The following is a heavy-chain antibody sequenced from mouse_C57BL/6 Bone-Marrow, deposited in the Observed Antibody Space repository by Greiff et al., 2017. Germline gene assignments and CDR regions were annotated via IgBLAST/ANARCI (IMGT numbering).Heavy chain of an antibody. CDR3: ARRVIEDYAMDY. CDR1: GFTFSDYG. J-gene: IGHJ4*01. CDR2: ISNLAYSI. D-gene: IGHD2-2*01. Sequence: EVMLVESGGGLVQPGGSLKLSCAASGFTFSDYGMAWVRQAPRKGPEWVAFISNLAYSIYYADTVTGRFTISRENAKHTLYLEMSSLRSEDTAMYYCARRVIEDYAMDYWGQGTSVTVSS. V-gene: IGHV5-15*01.